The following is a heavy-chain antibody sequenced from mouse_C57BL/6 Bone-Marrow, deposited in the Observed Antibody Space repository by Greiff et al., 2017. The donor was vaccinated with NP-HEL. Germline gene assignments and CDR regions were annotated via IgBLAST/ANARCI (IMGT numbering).Heavy chain of an antibody. CDR3: ARRYDYDVGDYAMDY. CDR1: GYTFTSYW. V-gene: IGHV1-72*01. Sequence: QVQLKQPGAELVKPGASVKLSCKASGYTFTSYWMHWVKQRPGRGLEWIGRIDPNSGGTKYNEKFKSKATLTVDKPSSTAYMQLSSLTSEDSAVYYCARRYDYDVGDYAMDYWGQGTSVTVSS. CDR2: IDPNSGGT. J-gene: IGHJ4*01. D-gene: IGHD2-4*01.